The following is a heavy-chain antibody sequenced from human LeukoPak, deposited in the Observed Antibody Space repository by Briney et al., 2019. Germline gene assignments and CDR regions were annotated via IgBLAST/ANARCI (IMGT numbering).Heavy chain of an antibody. Sequence: PGGSLRLSCAASGLTFSSYEMNWVRQAPGKGLEWVSVIYSGGSTYYADSVKGRFTISRDNSKNTLYLQMNSLRAEDTAVYYCARNRRSYYDSSGYFLALGAFDIWGQGTMVTVSS. CDR2: IYSGGST. V-gene: IGHV3-53*01. CDR3: ARNRRSYYDSSGYFLALGAFDI. D-gene: IGHD3-22*01. J-gene: IGHJ3*02. CDR1: GLTFSSYE.